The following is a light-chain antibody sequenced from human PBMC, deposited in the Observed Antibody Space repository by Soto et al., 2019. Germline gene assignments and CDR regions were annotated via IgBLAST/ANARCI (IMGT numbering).Light chain of an antibody. CDR1: QSVSSSY. Sequence: EIELTQSPGTLSLSPGERATLSCRASQSVSSSYLAWYQQKPGQAPRLLIYGASSRATGIPDRFSGSGSGTDFTLTISRLEPEDFAVYYCQQYGSSLATFGQGTKVEIK. CDR3: QQYGSSLAT. CDR2: GAS. V-gene: IGKV3-20*01. J-gene: IGKJ1*01.